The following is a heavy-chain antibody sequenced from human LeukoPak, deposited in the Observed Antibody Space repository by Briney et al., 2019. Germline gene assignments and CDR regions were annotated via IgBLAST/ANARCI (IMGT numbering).Heavy chain of an antibody. CDR1: GGSIISDNDY. V-gene: IGHV4-30-4*08. Sequence: TTSQTLSLTCTVSGGSIISDNDYWGWIRQPPGKGLEWIGYIYYSGSTYYNPSLKSRVTISVDTSKNQFSLKLNSVTAADTAVYYCARIPGWSGFHNWGQGTLVTVSS. J-gene: IGHJ4*02. D-gene: IGHD3-3*01. CDR3: ARIPGWSGFHN. CDR2: IYYSGST.